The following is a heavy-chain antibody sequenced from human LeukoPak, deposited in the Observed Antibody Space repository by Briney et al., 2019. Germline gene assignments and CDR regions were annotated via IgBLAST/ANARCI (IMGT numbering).Heavy chain of an antibody. CDR1: GYTLTELS. CDR3: ATDKVLGSRDAFDI. CDR2: FDPEDGET. D-gene: IGHD3-10*01. Sequence: ASVKVSCKVSGYTLTELSMHWVRQAPGKGLEWMGGFDPEDGETIYAQKFQGRVTMTEDTSTDTAYMELSSLRSEDTAVYYCATDKVLGSRDAFDIWGQGTMVTVSS. V-gene: IGHV1-24*01. J-gene: IGHJ3*02.